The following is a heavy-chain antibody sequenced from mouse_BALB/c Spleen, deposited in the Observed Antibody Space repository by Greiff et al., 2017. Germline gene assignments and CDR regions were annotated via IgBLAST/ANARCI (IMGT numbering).Heavy chain of an antibody. J-gene: IGHJ2*01. CDR1: GFTFSSYT. D-gene: IGHD4-1*01. Sequence: EVKLVESGGGLVKPGGSLKLSCAASGFTFSSYTMSWVRQTPEKRLEWVATISSGGGNTYYPDSVKGRFTISSDTAKNNLYLQMSSLRSEDTAMYYCERYQTGTWDYWGQGTTLTVSS. CDR3: ERYQTGTWDY. CDR2: ISSGGGNT. V-gene: IGHV5-9*03.